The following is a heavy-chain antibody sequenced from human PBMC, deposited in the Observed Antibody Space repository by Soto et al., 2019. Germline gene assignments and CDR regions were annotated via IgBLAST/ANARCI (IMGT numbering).Heavy chain of an antibody. V-gene: IGHV3-21*01. J-gene: IGHJ5*02. Sequence: EVQLMESGGGLVNPGGSLRLSCVVSGFPFSTSNMNWVRQAPGKGLEWVSFISRSSTYIYYADSVKGRFTISRDDAENSLFLQMNSLRAEDTAVYYCARGVLPISSTSWFDPWGQGTLVTVSS. CDR2: ISRSSTYI. CDR1: GFPFSTSN. CDR3: ARGVLPISSTSWFDP. D-gene: IGHD3-16*01.